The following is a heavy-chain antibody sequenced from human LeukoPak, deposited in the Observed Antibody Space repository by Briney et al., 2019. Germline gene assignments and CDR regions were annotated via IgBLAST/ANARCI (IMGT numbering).Heavy chain of an antibody. Sequence: GGSLRLSCAASGFTFSNAWMSWVRQAPGKGLEWVGRIKSKTDGGTTDYAAPVKGRFTISRDDSKNTLYLQMNSLTTEDTALYYCTTSDSISWYNREYFQHWGQGTLLTVSS. CDR3: TTSDSISWYNREYFQH. D-gene: IGHD6-13*01. CDR1: GFTFSNAW. J-gene: IGHJ1*01. V-gene: IGHV3-15*01. CDR2: IKSKTDGGTT.